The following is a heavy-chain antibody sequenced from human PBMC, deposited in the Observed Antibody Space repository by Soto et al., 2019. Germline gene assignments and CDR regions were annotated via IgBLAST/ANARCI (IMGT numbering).Heavy chain of an antibody. J-gene: IGHJ4*02. CDR2: ISSNRSTK. Sequence: GGTLRLSCAASGFTFSSDSMNWVRQAPGKRQEKVSHISSNRSTKNYADSVKGRFAILRDNAKNTLYLQMNILRAEDTAVYYCARDNWNSNWGQGTLVTVSS. D-gene: IGHD1-20*01. CDR1: GFTFSSDS. CDR3: ARDNWNSN. V-gene: IGHV3-48*04.